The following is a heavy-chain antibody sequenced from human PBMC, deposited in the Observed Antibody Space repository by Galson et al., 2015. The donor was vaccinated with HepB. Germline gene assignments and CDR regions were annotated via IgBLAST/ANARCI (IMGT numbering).Heavy chain of an antibody. CDR3: ARGACSTNNCFPFDH. CDR1: GFPYNTYA. D-gene: IGHD2-2*01. V-gene: IGHV3-23*01. CDR2: ISGSAQST. J-gene: IGHJ4*02. Sequence: LRLSCAASGFPYNTYAMAWVRQSPGKGLEWVSSISGSAQSTDYADSVKGRFIISRDNSKNTVYLQINSLRVEDTAVYYCARGACSTNNCFPFDHWGQGNLVTVSS.